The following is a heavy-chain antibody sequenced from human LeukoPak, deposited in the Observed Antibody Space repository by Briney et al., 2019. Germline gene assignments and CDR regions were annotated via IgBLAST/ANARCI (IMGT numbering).Heavy chain of an antibody. D-gene: IGHD3-3*01. V-gene: IGHV1-18*01. J-gene: IGHJ3*02. CDR1: GYTVTSYG. CDR3: ARDPDYDFWSGRDAFDI. Sequence: GASVKVSCKASGYTVTSYGISWVRQAAGQGLEGMGWISAYNGNTNYAQKLQCRVTMTADTSTSTAYMELRSLRSDDTAVYYCARDPDYDFWSGRDAFDIWGQGTMVTVSS. CDR2: ISAYNGNT.